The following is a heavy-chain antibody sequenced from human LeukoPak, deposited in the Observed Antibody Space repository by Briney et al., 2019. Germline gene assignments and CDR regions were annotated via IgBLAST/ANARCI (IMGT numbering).Heavy chain of an antibody. CDR1: GFTFSSYW. Sequence: GGPLRLSCAASGFTFSSYWMHWVRQAPGKGLVWVSHINSDESSSNYADSVKGRFTISRDNAKNTLYLQMNSLRAEDTAVYYCARDLSNWNDAGGACWGQGTLVTVSS. CDR2: INSDESSS. CDR3: ARDLSNWNDAGGAC. J-gene: IGHJ4*02. V-gene: IGHV3-74*01. D-gene: IGHD1-20*01.